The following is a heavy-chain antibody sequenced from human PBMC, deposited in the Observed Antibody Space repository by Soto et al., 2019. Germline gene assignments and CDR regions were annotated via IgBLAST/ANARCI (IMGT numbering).Heavy chain of an antibody. CDR3: ASPEWESICYDDY. V-gene: IGHV3-7*03. D-gene: IGHD1-26*01. CDR2: IKRDGSEK. J-gene: IGHJ4*02. Sequence: PGGSLRLSCVAAGFTFGSNWMSWVRQAPGKGLEWVANIKRDGSEKYYVDSVKGRFTISRDNAKNTLYLQMNSLRADDTAVYYCASPEWESICYDDYWGQGTQFTVSS. CDR1: GFTFGSNW.